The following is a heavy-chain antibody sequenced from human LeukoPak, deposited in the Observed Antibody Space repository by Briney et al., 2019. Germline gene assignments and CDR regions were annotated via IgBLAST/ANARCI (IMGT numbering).Heavy chain of an antibody. CDR3: ARGSDTAMVLFYYFDY. CDR2: ISSSSYI. D-gene: IGHD5-18*01. V-gene: IGHV3-21*01. CDR1: GFTFSSYT. J-gene: IGHJ4*02. Sequence: PGGSLRLSCAASGFTFSSYTMNWVRQAPGKGLEWVSSISSSSYIYYADSVKGRFTISRDNAKNSLYLQMNTLGAEDTAVYYCARGSDTAMVLFYYFDYWGQGTLVTVSS.